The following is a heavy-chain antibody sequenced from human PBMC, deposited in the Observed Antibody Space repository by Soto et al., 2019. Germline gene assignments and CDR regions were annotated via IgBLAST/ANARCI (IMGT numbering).Heavy chain of an antibody. CDR3: TTDPVTAMVAHYYFYGMDG. CDR2: IKSKTDGGTT. CDR1: GFTFSNAW. V-gene: IGHV3-15*07. J-gene: IGHJ6*02. Sequence: GGSLRLSCAASGFTFSNAWMNWVRQAPGKGLEWVGRIKSKTDGGTTDYAAPVKGRFTISRDDSKNTLYLQMNSLKTEDTAVYYCTTDPVTAMVAHYYFYGMDGWGQGTTVTV. D-gene: IGHD5-18*01.